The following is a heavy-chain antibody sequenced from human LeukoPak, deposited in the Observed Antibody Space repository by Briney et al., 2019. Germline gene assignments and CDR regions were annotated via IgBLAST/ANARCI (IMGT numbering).Heavy chain of an antibody. CDR3: AKDIEQQLVWGNNWFDP. CDR1: GFTFSSYS. CDR2: ISSSSSTI. D-gene: IGHD6-13*01. V-gene: IGHV3-48*04. Sequence: GGSLRLSCAASGFTFSSYSMNWVRQAPGKGLEWVSYISSSSSTIYYADSVKGRFTISRDNAKNSLYLQMNSLRAEDTALYYCAKDIEQQLVWGNNWFDPWGQGTLVTVSS. J-gene: IGHJ5*02.